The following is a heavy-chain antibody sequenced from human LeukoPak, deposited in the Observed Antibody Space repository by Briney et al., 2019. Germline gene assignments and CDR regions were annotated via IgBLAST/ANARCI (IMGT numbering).Heavy chain of an antibody. CDR2: ISSSSSYI. Sequence: GGSLRLSCAASGFTFSSYSMNWVRQAPGKGLEWVSSISSSSSYIYYADSVKGRFTISRDNAKNSLYLQMNSLRAEDTAVYFCVRDRGRYCSRTSCSPFDYWGQGTLVTVSS. D-gene: IGHD2-2*01. J-gene: IGHJ4*02. CDR1: GFTFSSYS. V-gene: IGHV3-21*01. CDR3: VRDRGRYCSRTSCSPFDY.